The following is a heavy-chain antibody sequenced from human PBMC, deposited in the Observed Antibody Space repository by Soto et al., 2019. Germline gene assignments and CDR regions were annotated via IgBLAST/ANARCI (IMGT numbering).Heavy chain of an antibody. CDR3: ARLLWSRGDWFDP. V-gene: IGHV4-59*08. Sequence: SETLSLTCTVSGGSISSYYWSWIRQPPGKGLEWIGYIYYSGSTNYNPSLKSRVTISVDTSKNQFSLKLSSVTAADTAVYYCARLLWSRGDWFDPWGQGTLVTVS. CDR2: IYYSGST. D-gene: IGHD3-10*01. CDR1: GGSISSYY. J-gene: IGHJ5*02.